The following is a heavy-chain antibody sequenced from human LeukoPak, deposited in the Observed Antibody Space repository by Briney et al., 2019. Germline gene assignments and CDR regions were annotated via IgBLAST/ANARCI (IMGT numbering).Heavy chain of an antibody. CDR3: ARDPFLLAARPYYFDY. Sequence: GASVKVSCKASGGTFSSYAISWVRQAPGQGLEWMGRIIPILGIANYAQKFQGRVTITADKSTSTAYMELSSLRSEDTAVYYCARDPFLLAARPYYFDYWGQGTLVTVSS. D-gene: IGHD6-6*01. V-gene: IGHV1-69*04. J-gene: IGHJ4*02. CDR2: IIPILGIA. CDR1: GGTFSSYA.